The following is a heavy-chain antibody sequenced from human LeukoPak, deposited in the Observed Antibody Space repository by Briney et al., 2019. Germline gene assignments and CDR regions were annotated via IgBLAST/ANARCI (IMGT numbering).Heavy chain of an antibody. D-gene: IGHD6-13*01. J-gene: IGHJ6*02. CDR2: IKQDGSEK. CDR3: ARGLAAPDVYGMDV. Sequence: GGSLRLSCAASGFTFSSYWMSWVRQAPGKGLEWVANIKQDGSEKYYVDSVKGRFTIPRDNAKNSLYLQMNSLRAEDTAVYYCARGLAAPDVYGMDVWGQGTTVTVSS. CDR1: GFTFSSYW. V-gene: IGHV3-7*01.